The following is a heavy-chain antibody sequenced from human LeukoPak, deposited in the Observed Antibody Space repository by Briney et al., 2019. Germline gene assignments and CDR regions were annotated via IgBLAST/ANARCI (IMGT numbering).Heavy chain of an antibody. D-gene: IGHD3-16*01. Sequence: GGSLRLSCAASGFTFSSYAMHWVRQAPGKGLEWVAVISYDGSNKYYADSVKGRFTISRDNSKNTLYLQMNSLRAEDTAVYYCARDGGSYYYMDAWGKGTTVTVSS. CDR2: ISYDGSNK. CDR1: GFTFSSYA. CDR3: ARDGGSYYYMDA. V-gene: IGHV3-30-3*01. J-gene: IGHJ6*03.